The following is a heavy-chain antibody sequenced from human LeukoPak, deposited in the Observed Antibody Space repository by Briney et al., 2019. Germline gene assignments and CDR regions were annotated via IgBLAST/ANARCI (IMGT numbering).Heavy chain of an antibody. D-gene: IGHD3-10*01. V-gene: IGHV4-39*07. CDR2: IHYTGST. Sequence: SETLSLTCTVSGDSMNSRSRSYYWGWIRQPPGEGLEWIGNIHYTGSTQCNPSLKSRVTISVDTSKNQFSLKLSSVTAADTAVYYCARFRFGELFRYDAFDIWGQGTMVTVSS. CDR1: GDSMNSRSRSYY. J-gene: IGHJ3*02. CDR3: ARFRFGELFRYDAFDI.